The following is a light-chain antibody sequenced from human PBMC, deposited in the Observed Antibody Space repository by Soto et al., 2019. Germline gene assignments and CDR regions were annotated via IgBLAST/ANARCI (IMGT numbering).Light chain of an antibody. CDR2: EVN. CDR3: SSYAGSNNFV. CDR1: NSDIGTYNY. Sequence: QSVLTQPASVSGSPGQSITISCTGSNSDIGTYNYVSWYQQHPGKAPKLMICEVNKRPSGVPDRFSGSKSGNTASLTVSGLQAEDEADYYCSSYAGSNNFVFGTGTKVTVL. J-gene: IGLJ1*01. V-gene: IGLV2-8*01.